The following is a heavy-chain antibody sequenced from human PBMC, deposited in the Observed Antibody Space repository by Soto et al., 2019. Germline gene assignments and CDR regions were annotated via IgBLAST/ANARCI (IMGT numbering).Heavy chain of an antibody. CDR1: GYTFTGYY. CDR3: AREGLSNSKQSYFDY. J-gene: IGHJ4*02. Sequence: ASVKVSCKASGYTFTGYYMHWVRQAPGQGLEWMGWINPNSGGTNYAQKFQGWVTMTRDTSISTAYMELSRLRSDDTAVYYCAREGLSNSKQSYFDYWGQGTLVTVS. V-gene: IGHV1-2*04. CDR2: INPNSGGT. D-gene: IGHD4-4*01.